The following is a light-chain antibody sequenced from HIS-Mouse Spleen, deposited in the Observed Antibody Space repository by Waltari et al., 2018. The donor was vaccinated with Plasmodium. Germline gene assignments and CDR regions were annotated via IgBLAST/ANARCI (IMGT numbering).Light chain of an antibody. J-gene: IGKJ3*01. CDR2: AAS. CDR1: QGISSY. CDR3: QQYYSYPFT. Sequence: ATRTTQPPPSFSPSTGDRVTITCRASQGISSYLAWYQQKPGKAPKLLIYAASTLQSGVPSRFSGSGSGTDFTLTISCLQSEDFATYYCQQYYSYPFTFGPGTKVDIK. V-gene: IGKV1-8*01.